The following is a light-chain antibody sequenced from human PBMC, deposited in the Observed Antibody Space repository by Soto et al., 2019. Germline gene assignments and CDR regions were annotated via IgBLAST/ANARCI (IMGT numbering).Light chain of an antibody. CDR1: QTIRSNY. V-gene: IGKV3-20*01. J-gene: IGKJ1*01. CDR2: GAS. Sequence: ETVLQQSPGTLSLSPGERATLSCRASQTIRSNYLAWYRQTPGQAPRLLIYGASNRATGIADRFSGSGSGTDFTLIISRLEPEDFALYYCQQYGSSPWTFGQGTKVEIK. CDR3: QQYGSSPWT.